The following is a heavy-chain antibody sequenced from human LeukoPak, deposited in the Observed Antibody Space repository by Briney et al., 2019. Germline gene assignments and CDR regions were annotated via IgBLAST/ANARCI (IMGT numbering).Heavy chain of an antibody. V-gene: IGHV4-59*01. CDR1: GGSISSYY. D-gene: IGHD6-13*01. Sequence: SETLSLTCTVSGGSISSYYWSWIRQPPGKGLEWIGYIYYSGSTNYNPSLKSRVTISVDTSKNQFSLKLSSVTAADTAAYYCARATSSSWPHYYYYGMDVWGQGTTVTVSS. CDR2: IYYSGST. J-gene: IGHJ6*02. CDR3: ARATSSSWPHYYYYGMDV.